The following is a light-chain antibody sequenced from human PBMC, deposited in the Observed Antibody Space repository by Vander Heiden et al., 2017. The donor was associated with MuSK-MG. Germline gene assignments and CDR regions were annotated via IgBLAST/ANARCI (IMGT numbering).Light chain of an antibody. CDR3: GQGALGIQ. CDR2: EVF. J-gene: IGKJ4*02. Sequence: IVMALSPLSLSVTPGQPASIAWKSSQRLLNSDRKTHLSWFLHKSGQSPYLLIYEVFRRFYGVPAWLNGSGAGTDFTLKLNRVVDEDVGVYYCGQGALGIQFGGGTKVEIK. CDR1: QRLLNSDRKTH. V-gene: IGKV2-29*01.